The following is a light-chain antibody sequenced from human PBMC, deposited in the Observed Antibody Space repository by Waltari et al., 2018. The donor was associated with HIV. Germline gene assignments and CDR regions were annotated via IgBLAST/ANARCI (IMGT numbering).Light chain of an antibody. V-gene: IGLV2-8*01. CDR1: SSDVGGYNY. CDR3: SSHAGSKVV. CDR2: DVI. J-gene: IGLJ2*01. Sequence: QSAPTQPPSASGSPGQSVTLPCTGTSSDVGGYNYVSWHQQHPGKAPKLLIYDVIKRPSGVPYRFSGSKSGNTASLTVSGLQPEDEADYYCSSHAGSKVVFGGGTRLTVL.